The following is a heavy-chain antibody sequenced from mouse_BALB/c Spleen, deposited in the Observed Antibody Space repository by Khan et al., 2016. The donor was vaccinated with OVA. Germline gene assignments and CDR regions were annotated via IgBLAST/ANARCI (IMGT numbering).Heavy chain of an antibody. V-gene: IGHV1-87*01. Sequence: VRLVESGAELARPGASVKLSCKASGYTFTTYWMQWIKQRPGQGLEWIGTIYPGDGDTRYTQKFKGKATLTADKSSSTAYRQLNTLASDDSAVYYCASYRYDYFDYWGQGTTLTVSS. CDR1: GYTFTTYW. D-gene: IGHD2-14*01. J-gene: IGHJ2*01. CDR2: IYPGDGDT. CDR3: ASYRYDYFDY.